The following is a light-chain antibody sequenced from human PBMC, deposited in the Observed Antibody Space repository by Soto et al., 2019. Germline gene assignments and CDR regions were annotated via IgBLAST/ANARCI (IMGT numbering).Light chain of an antibody. CDR1: QSISSW. CDR2: DGP. CDR3: QHYSNNMWS. V-gene: IGKV1-5*01. J-gene: IGKJ1*01. Sequence: DIQMTQSPSTLSASVGDRVTITCRASQSISSWLAWYQQKPGKAPKFLIYDGPTSGSGVPSRFRGRGYGTEFTLTISNLQPDDFATYYCQHYSNNMWSFGQGTKVDI.